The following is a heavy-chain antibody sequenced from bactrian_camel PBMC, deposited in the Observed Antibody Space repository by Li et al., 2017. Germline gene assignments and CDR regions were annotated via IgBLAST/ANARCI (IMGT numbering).Heavy chain of an antibody. CDR1: GFQFSDYP. V-gene: IGHV3S42*01. CDR2: IAYDGWVT. Sequence: VQLVESGGGLVPPGGSLRLSCAASGFQFSDYPMSWVRQAPGKGLEWVAQIAYDGWVTRYHDSAKGRFTISRDNARNTLYLQMNSLKPEDTAMYYCQPAGRSYVDIACRASLGQGTQVTVS. J-gene: IGHJ4*01. D-gene: IGHD7*01.